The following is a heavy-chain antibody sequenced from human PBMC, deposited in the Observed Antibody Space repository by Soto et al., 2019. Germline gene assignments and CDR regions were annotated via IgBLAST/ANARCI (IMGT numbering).Heavy chain of an antibody. D-gene: IGHD2-21*01. Sequence: SETLSLTCTVSGGSISSYYWSWIRQPPGKGLEWIGYIYYSGSTNYNPSLKGRVTISVDTSKNQFSLKLSSVTAADTAVYYCAREGAAYCGGDCSPHFDCWGQGTLVTVSS. J-gene: IGHJ4*02. V-gene: IGHV4-59*01. CDR3: AREGAAYCGGDCSPHFDC. CDR2: IYYSGST. CDR1: GGSISSYY.